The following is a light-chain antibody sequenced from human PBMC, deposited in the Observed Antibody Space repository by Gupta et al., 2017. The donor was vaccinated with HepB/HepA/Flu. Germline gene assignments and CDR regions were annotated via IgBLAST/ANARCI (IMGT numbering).Light chain of an antibody. CDR2: EVS. CDR3: SSYAGSNNVV. Sequence: QSALTHPPSASGSPGQSLTISCTGTSSDVGGYTYVSWYQQHPGKAPKLMIYEVSKRPSGVPDRFSGSKSGNTASLTVSVLQAEDEADYYCSSYAGSNNVVFVGGTKLTVL. CDR1: SSDVGGYTY. V-gene: IGLV2-8*01. J-gene: IGLJ2*01.